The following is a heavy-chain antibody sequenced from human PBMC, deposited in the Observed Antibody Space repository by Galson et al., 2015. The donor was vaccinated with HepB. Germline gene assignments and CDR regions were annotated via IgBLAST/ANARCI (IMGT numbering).Heavy chain of an antibody. V-gene: IGHV5-10-1*01. CDR2: IDPSDSYT. Sequence: QSGAEVKKPGESLRISCKGSGYSFTSYWISWVRQMPGKGLEWMGRIDPSDSYTNYSPSFQGHVTISADKSISTAYLQWSSLKASDTAMYYCARGAAAGVSYHWYFELWGRGTLVTVSS. D-gene: IGHD6-13*01. CDR3: ARGAAAGVSYHWYFEL. CDR1: GYSFTSYW. J-gene: IGHJ2*01.